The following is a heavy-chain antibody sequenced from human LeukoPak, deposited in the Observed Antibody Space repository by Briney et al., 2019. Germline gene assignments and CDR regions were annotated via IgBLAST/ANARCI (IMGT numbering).Heavy chain of an antibody. D-gene: IGHD3-22*01. V-gene: IGHV4-61*02. CDR2: IYTSGST. J-gene: IGHJ6*02. CDR3: ARDLYYYDSSGYPLGYGMDV. Sequence: PSQTLSLTCTVSGGSISSGSYYWSWIRQPAGKGLEWIGRIYTSGSTNYNPSLKSRVTVSVDTSKNQFSLKLSSVTAADTAVYYCARDLYYYDSSGYPLGYGMDVWGQGTTATVSS. CDR1: GGSISSGSYY.